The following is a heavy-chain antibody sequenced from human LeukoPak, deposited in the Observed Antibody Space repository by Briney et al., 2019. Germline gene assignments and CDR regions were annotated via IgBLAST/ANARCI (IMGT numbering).Heavy chain of an antibody. Sequence: PSETLSLTCTVSGGSISSSSYYWGWIRQPPGKGLEWIGSIYYSGSTYYSPSLTSRVTISVDTSKNQFSLKLSSVTAADTAVYYCARSFGVVIGRSYCYYMDVWGKGTTVTVSS. CDR3: ARSFGVVIGRSYCYYMDV. CDR1: GGSISSSSYY. CDR2: IYYSGST. D-gene: IGHD3-3*01. V-gene: IGHV4-39*01. J-gene: IGHJ6*03.